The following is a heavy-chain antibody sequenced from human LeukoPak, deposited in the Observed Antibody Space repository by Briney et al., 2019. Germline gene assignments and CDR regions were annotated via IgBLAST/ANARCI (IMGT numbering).Heavy chain of an antibody. CDR2: ISSSGTPI. J-gene: IGHJ4*02. D-gene: IGHD2-21*01. Sequence: GGSLRLSCAASGFTFSSYEMTWVRQAPGKGLKWVSYISSSGTPIHYADSVKGRFTISRDNAKNSLFLQMNSLRAEDTAVYYCAREKTACGGDCYDSWGQGTLVTVSS. CDR1: GFTFSSYE. V-gene: IGHV3-48*03. CDR3: AREKTACGGDCYDS.